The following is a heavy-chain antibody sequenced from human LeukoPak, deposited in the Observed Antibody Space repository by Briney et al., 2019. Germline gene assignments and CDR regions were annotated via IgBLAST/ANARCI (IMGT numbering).Heavy chain of an antibody. CDR3: ARDLQSSGSGSGYLN. CDR2: IINSGSTI. D-gene: IGHD3-10*01. V-gene: IGHV3-11*01. Sequence: ESGGGLVNPGGSLRLSCAASGFIFSDYYMSWIRQAPGKGLEWVSYIINSGSTIKYADSVKGRFTISRDNAKNSLYLQMNSLRAEDTAVYYCARDLQSSGSGSGYLNWGQGTLVTVSS. J-gene: IGHJ4*02. CDR1: GFIFSDYY.